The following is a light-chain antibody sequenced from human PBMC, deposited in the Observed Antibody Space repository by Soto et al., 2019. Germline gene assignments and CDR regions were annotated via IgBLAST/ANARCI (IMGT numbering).Light chain of an antibody. J-gene: IGLJ2*01. CDR3: YSYAGSSTPHVV. CDR1: SSDVGSYNL. CDR2: EGS. V-gene: IGLV2-23*01. Sequence: QSALTQPASVSGSPGQSITISCTGTSSDVGSYNLVSWYQQHPGKAPKLMIYEGSKRPSGVSNRFSGSKSGITASLTISGLQAEDEADYYGYSYAGSSTPHVVFGGGTKVTVL.